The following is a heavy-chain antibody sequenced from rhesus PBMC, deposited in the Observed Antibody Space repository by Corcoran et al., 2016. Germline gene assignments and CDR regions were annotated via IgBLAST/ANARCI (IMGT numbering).Heavy chain of an antibody. D-gene: IGHD4-23*01. CDR2: ISNGGGSK. J-gene: IGHJ4*01. Sequence: EVQLVESGGGLAKPGGSLRLSCAASGFTFSDYYMDWVRQAPGKGLEWVSRISNGGGSKWDADAVKGRFTISRENAKNTLYLQMNSLRAEDTAVYYCARRGYSNYGNYFDYWGQGVLVTVSS. V-gene: IGHV3-178*01. CDR3: ARRGYSNYGNYFDY. CDR1: GFTFSDYY.